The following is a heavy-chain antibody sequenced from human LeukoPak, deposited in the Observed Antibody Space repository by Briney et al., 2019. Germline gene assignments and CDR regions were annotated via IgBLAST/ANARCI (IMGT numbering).Heavy chain of an antibody. CDR2: IYYSGST. D-gene: IGHD6-6*01. CDR3: ASFPLYSSSFDSFYYFDY. CDR1: GGSISSGSYY. Sequence: SQTLSLTCTVSGGSISSGSYYWSWIRQPAGKGLEWIGSIYYSGSTYYNPSLKSRVTISVDTSKNQFSLKLSSVTAADTAVYYCASFPLYSSSFDSFYYFDYWGQGTLVTVSS. V-gene: IGHV4-30-2*03. J-gene: IGHJ4*02.